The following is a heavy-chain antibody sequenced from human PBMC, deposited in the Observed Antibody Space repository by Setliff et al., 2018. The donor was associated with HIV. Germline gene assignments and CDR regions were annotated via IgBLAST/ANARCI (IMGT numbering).Heavy chain of an antibody. CDR3: ARAGMGALRSLFDY. CDR1: SGSISSGDYY. D-gene: IGHD1-26*01. J-gene: IGHJ4*02. Sequence: PSETLSLTCIVSSGSISSGDYYWSWIRQPPGKGLEWIGYIFYTGTPYYNPSLKSRVTISRDTTKNQFSLKLNSVTAADTAIYYCARAGMGALRSLFDYWGQGTLVTVSS. V-gene: IGHV4-30-4*08. CDR2: IFYTGTP.